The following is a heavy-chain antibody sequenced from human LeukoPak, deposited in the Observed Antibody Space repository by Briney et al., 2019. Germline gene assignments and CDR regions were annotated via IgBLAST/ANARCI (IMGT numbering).Heavy chain of an antibody. J-gene: IGHJ1*01. CDR2: ISGSGDST. D-gene: IGHD3-22*01. V-gene: IGHV3-23*01. CDR1: GFTFSNYA. Sequence: GGSLRLSCAASGFTFSNYAMRWVRQAPGKGLEWVSGISGSGDSTYYADSVKGRFTISRDNSKNTLYLQMNSLRAEDTAVYYCAKQPPGGYYYESSGYYQYFQHWGQGTLVTVSS. CDR3: AKQPPGGYYYESSGYYQYFQH.